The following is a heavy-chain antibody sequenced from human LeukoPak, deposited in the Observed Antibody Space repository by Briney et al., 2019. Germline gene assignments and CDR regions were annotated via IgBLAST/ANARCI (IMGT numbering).Heavy chain of an antibody. V-gene: IGHV3-7*01. CDR3: SRSLNY. J-gene: IGHJ4*02. CDR2: IKEDGSVT. CDR1: GFTFSTSW. Sequence: GGSLRLSCAASGFTFSTSWMDWVRQAPEKGLEWVANIKEDGSVTHYVDSAKGRFTISRDNARSSLYLQMDSLRVEDTAIYYCSRSLNYWGPGILVTVSS.